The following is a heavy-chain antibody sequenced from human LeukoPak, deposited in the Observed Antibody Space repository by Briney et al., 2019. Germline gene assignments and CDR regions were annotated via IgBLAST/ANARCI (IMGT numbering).Heavy chain of an antibody. CDR1: GFSFSDYY. D-gene: IGHD4-17*01. CDR3: AKEVANGDYEYDY. J-gene: IGHJ4*02. V-gene: IGHV3-23*01. Sequence: GGSLRLSCAASGFSFSDYYVSWIRQAPGKGLEWVSAISGSGGSTYYADSVKGRFTISRDNSKNTLYLQMNSLRAEDTAVYYCAKEVANGDYEYDYWGQGTLVTVSS. CDR2: ISGSGGST.